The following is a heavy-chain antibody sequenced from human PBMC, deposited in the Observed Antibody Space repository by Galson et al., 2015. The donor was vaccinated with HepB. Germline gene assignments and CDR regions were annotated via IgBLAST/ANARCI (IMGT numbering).Heavy chain of an antibody. D-gene: IGHD2-2*01. J-gene: IGHJ6*02. CDR2: ISSSSSTI. CDR3: ARPGGKYQCPV. V-gene: IGHV3-48*01. Sequence: SLRLSCAASGFTFSSYSMNWVRQAPGKGLEWVSYISSSSSTIYYADSVKGRFTISRDNAKNSLYLQMSSLKASDTARYYCARPGGKYQCPVWGQVTTVTVSS. CDR1: GFTFSSYS.